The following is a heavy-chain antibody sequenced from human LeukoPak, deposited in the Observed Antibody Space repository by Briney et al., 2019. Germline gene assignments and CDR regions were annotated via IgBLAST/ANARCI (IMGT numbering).Heavy chain of an antibody. J-gene: IGHJ4*02. V-gene: IGHV4-59*08. CDR1: GGSISSYY. Sequence: PSETLSLTCTVSGGSISSYYWSWIRQPPGKGVEWIGYIYYSGSTNYNPSLKSRVTISVDTSKNQFSLKLSSVTAADTAVYYCARLYSSGWYYFDYWGQGTLVTVSS. CDR2: IYYSGST. CDR3: ARLYSSGWYYFDY. D-gene: IGHD6-19*01.